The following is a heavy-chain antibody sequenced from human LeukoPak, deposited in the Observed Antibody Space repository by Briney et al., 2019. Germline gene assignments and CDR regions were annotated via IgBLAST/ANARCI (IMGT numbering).Heavy chain of an antibody. CDR1: GVTFSSYA. V-gene: IGHV3-23*01. D-gene: IGHD5-18*01. Sequence: GRSLRLSCAASGVTFSSYAMNWVRPAPGKGLEWVSSLSDGGHSSFYADSVKGRFTIYRDDSQNILYLQMNNLSGDDTALYYCAFSPLGFNYGYAYWGQGTLVTVSS. J-gene: IGHJ4*02. CDR3: AFSPLGFNYGYAY. CDR2: LSDGGHSS.